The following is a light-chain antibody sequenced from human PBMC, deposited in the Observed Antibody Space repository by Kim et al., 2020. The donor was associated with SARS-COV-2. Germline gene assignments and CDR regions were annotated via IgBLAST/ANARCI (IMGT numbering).Light chain of an antibody. V-gene: IGLV4-69*01. CDR3: HTLGTGIQGLV. Sequence: NLTCPLDSETSTYAIAWHQPPSLNVPRYLMTLNSDVCHSKGDGIPVRVSVSSSRAGRYLTISSLQSEDEADYYFHTLGTGIQGLVFGGGTQLTVL. CDR1: SETSTYA. J-gene: IGLJ3*02. CDR2: LNSDVCH.